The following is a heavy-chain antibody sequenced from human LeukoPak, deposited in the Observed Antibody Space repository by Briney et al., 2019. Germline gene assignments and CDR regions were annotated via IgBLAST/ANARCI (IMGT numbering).Heavy chain of an antibody. Sequence: GGSLRLSCAASGFTFSDYYMGWIRQAPGKGLEWLANIKQDGSEKYYVDSVKGRFTNSRDKAKHSLYLQMNSLTAEDTAVYYCARDVGLENYFDYWGQGTLVTVSS. J-gene: IGHJ4*02. D-gene: IGHD1-26*01. CDR1: GFTFSDYY. CDR2: IKQDGSEK. V-gene: IGHV3-7*01. CDR3: ARDVGLENYFDY.